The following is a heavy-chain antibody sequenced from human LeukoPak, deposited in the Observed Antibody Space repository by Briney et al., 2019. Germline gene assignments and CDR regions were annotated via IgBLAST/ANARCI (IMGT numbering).Heavy chain of an antibody. CDR2: TYYRSNWYH. CDR3: ARDRGYSGTTGLGLDY. Sequence: PSQTLSLTCAISGDSVSSDSVSWNWFRQSPSRGLEWLGRTYYRSNWYHDYAVSVKSRVAITPDTSKNQFALQLKSVIPQDTAVYYCARDRGYSGTTGLGLDYWGQGSLVTVSS. J-gene: IGHJ4*02. CDR1: GDSVSSDSVS. V-gene: IGHV6-1*01. D-gene: IGHD1-7*01.